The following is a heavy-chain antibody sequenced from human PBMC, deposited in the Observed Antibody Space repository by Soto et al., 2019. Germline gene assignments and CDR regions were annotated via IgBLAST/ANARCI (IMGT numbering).Heavy chain of an antibody. Sequence: SETLSLTCAVSGGSISSSNWWSWVRQPPGKGLEWIGEIYHSGSTNYNPSLKSRVTISVDKSKNQFSLKLSSVTAADTAVYYCARSRGYYYDFWSGYYTGMVPLYYYGMDVWGQGTTVTVSS. J-gene: IGHJ6*02. V-gene: IGHV4-4*02. CDR2: IYHSGST. D-gene: IGHD3-3*01. CDR1: GGSISSSNW. CDR3: ARSRGYYYDFWSGYYTGMVPLYYYGMDV.